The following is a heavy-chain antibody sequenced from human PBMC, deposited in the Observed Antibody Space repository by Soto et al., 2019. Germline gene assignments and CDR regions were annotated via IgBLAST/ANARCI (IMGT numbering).Heavy chain of an antibody. Sequence: ASVKVSCKASGYTFTGYYLHWVLEAPGQGLEWMGWISPNSGGTNYAQKFQGRVTMTRDMSISTAYMDLSSLRSDDTAVYYCARDFEDTTMPNSDYFDYWGQGTLVTVSS. CDR2: ISPNSGGT. CDR1: GYTFTGYY. D-gene: IGHD5-18*01. V-gene: IGHV1-2*02. CDR3: ARDFEDTTMPNSDYFDY. J-gene: IGHJ4*02.